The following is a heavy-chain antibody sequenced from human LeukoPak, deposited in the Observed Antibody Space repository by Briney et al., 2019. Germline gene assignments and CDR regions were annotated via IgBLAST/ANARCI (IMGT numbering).Heavy chain of an antibody. Sequence: PSETLSLTCTVSGGSISSSSYYWGWIRQPPGKGLEWIGSIYYSGSTYYNPSLKSRVTISVDTSKNQFSLKLSPVTAADTAVYYCARGTDAAGKNYWGQGTLVTVSS. CDR2: IYYSGST. D-gene: IGHD6-13*01. CDR3: ARGTDAAGKNY. J-gene: IGHJ4*02. CDR1: GGSISSSSYY. V-gene: IGHV4-39*01.